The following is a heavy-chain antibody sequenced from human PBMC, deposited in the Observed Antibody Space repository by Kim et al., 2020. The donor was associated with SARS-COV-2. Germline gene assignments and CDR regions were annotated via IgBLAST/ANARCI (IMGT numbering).Heavy chain of an antibody. CDR3: ARGYCTNGVCYQFDY. CDR2: INPNSGGT. J-gene: IGHJ4*02. Sequence: ASVKVSCKASGYTFTGYYMHWVRQAPGQGLEWMGRINPNSGGTNYAQKFQGRVTMTRDTSISTAYMELSRLRSDDTAVYYCARGYCTNGVCYQFDYWGQGTLVTVSS. CDR1: GYTFTGYY. V-gene: IGHV1-2*06. D-gene: IGHD2-8*01.